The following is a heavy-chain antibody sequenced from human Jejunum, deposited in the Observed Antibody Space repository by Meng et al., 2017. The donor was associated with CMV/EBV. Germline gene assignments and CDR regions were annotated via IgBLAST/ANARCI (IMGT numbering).Heavy chain of an antibody. J-gene: IGHJ4*02. CDR3: VKDINSGFYFTY. D-gene: IGHD1-26*01. V-gene: IGHV3-7*01. CDR2: IKPDGTEQ. Sequence: SGFTVTSNYMTWVRQAPGKGLEWVANIKPDGTEQHYVGSVRGRFTISRDNAKNSLYLQMNSLRVEDTAVYYCVKDINSGFYFTYWGQGTLVTVSS. CDR1: GFTVTSNY.